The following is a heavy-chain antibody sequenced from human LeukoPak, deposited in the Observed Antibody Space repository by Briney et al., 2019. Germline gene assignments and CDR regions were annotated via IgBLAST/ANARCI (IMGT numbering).Heavy chain of an antibody. Sequence: GGSLTLSCAASGFTVSSYYMSWVRQAPGKGLEWVSVIYSGGSKYYADSVKGRFTISRDNSKNPLYLQMNSLRAEDTAVYYGARAGGCSSTSCYTDYWGQGTLVTVSS. CDR2: IYSGGSK. J-gene: IGHJ4*02. CDR1: GFTVSSYY. V-gene: IGHV3-66*01. D-gene: IGHD2-2*01. CDR3: ARAGGCSSTSCYTDY.